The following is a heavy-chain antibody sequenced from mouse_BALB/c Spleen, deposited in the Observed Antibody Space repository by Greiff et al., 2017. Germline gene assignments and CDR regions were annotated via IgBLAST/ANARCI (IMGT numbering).Heavy chain of an antibody. Sequence: LEESGAELAKPGASVKMSCKASGYTFTSYWMHWVKQRPGQGLEWIGYINPSTGYTEYNQKFKDKATLTADKSSSTAYMQLSSLTSEDSAVYYCARRDGNYYYFDYWGQGTTLTVSS. CDR1: GYTFTSYW. J-gene: IGHJ2*01. V-gene: IGHV1-7*01. CDR3: ARRDGNYYYFDY. D-gene: IGHD2-1*01. CDR2: INPSTGYT.